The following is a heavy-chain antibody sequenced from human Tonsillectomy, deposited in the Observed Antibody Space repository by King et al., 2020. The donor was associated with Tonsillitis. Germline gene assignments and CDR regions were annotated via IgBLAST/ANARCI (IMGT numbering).Heavy chain of an antibody. D-gene: IGHD6-13*01. CDR1: GFIFDDYA. V-gene: IGHV3-9*01. J-gene: IGHJ4*02. CDR2: INWNSGSI. Sequence: VQLVESGGGLVQPGRSLRLSCAASGFIFDDYAMHWVRQAPGKGLEWVSGINWNSGSIGYADSVKGRFTISRDNAKNSLYLQMNSLRAEDTALYYCEKDSQEQLVPSYFDYWGQGTLVTVSS. CDR3: EKDSQEQLVPSYFDY.